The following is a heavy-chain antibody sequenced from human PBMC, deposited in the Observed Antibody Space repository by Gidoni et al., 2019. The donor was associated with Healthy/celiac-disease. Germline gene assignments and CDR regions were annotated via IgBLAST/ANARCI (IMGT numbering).Heavy chain of an antibody. CDR1: GGTFSSYA. CDR2: IIPIFGTA. Sequence: QVQLVQSGAEVKKPGSSGKVSCKASGGTFSSYAISWVRQAPGQGLEWMGGIIPIFGTANYAQKFQGRVTITADESTSTAYMELSSLRSEDTAVYYCATQGRYYGSGSYNDAFDIWGQGTMVTVSS. CDR3: ATQGRYYGSGSYNDAFDI. V-gene: IGHV1-69*01. D-gene: IGHD3-10*01. J-gene: IGHJ3*02.